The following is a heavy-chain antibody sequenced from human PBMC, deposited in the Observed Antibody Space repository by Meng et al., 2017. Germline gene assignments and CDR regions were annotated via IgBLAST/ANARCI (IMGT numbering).Heavy chain of an antibody. Sequence: SETLSLTCTVSGGSISSSSYYWGWIRQPPGKGPEWIGSIYYSGSTYYNPSLKSRVTISVDTSKNQFSLKLSSVTAADTAVYYCARLYCSSTSCYEDYWGQGTLVTVSS. CDR1: GGSISSSSYY. V-gene: IGHV4-39*07. CDR3: ARLYCSSTSCYEDY. D-gene: IGHD2-2*01. J-gene: IGHJ4*02. CDR2: IYYSGST.